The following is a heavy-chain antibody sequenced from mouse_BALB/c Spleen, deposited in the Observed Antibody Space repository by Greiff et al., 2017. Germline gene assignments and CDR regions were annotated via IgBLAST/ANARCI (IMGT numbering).Heavy chain of an antibody. CDR3: ARDEAYGNFYAMDY. CDR1: GYSFTGYY. V-gene: IGHV1S34*01. Sequence: LVKTGASVKISCKASGYSFTGYYMHWVKQSHGKSLEWIGYISCYNGATSYNQKFKGKATLTADKSSSTAYMQLSSLASEDSAVYYSARDEAYGNFYAMDYWGQGTSVTVSA. D-gene: IGHD2-1*01. CDR2: ISCYNGAT. J-gene: IGHJ4*01.